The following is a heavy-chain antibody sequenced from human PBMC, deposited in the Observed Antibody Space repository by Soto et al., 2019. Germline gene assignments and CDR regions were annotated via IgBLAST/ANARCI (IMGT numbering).Heavy chain of an antibody. CDR2: ISSNGGST. Sequence: GGSLRLSCSASGFTFSSYAMHWVRQAPGKGLEYVSAISSNGGSTYYADSVKGRFTISRDNSKNTLYLQMSSLRAEDTAVYYCVKEDLDYDILTGHPSGWFDPWGQGTLVTVSS. J-gene: IGHJ5*02. CDR3: VKEDLDYDILTGHPSGWFDP. V-gene: IGHV3-64D*08. D-gene: IGHD3-9*01. CDR1: GFTFSSYA.